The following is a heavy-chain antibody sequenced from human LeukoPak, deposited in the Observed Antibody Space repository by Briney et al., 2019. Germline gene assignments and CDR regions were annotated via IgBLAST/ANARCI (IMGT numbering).Heavy chain of an antibody. CDR2: ISYDGSNK. CDR1: GFTFSSYG. J-gene: IGHJ4*02. V-gene: IGHV3-30*18. Sequence: PGGSLRLSCAASGFTFSSYGMHWVRQAPGKGLEWVAVISYDGSNKHYADSVKGRFTISRDNSKNTLYLQMNSLRAEDTAVYYCAKDMGYGDYAGTLDYWGQGTLVTVSS. D-gene: IGHD4-17*01. CDR3: AKDMGYGDYAGTLDY.